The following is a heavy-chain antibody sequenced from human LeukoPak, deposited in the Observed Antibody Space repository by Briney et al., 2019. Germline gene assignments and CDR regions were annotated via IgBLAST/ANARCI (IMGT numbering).Heavy chain of an antibody. CDR1: GGTFSSYT. D-gene: IGHD2-21*01. V-gene: IGHV1-69*04. Sequence: VKVSCKASGGTFSSYTISWVRQAPGQGLEWMGRIIPILGIANCAQKFQGRVTITADKSTSTAYMELSSLRSEDTAVYYCARDYCGGDCYYFEYFDYWGQGTLVTVSS. CDR3: ARDYCGGDCYYFEYFDY. J-gene: IGHJ4*02. CDR2: IIPILGIA.